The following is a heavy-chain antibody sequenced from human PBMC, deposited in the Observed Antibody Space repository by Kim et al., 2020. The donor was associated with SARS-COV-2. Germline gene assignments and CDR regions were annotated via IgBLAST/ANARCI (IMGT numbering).Heavy chain of an antibody. CDR3: ARDHGYCSSTSCYTTIFDY. CDR2: ISSSGSTI. CDR1: GFTFSSYE. V-gene: IGHV3-48*03. Sequence: GGSLRLSCAASGFTFSSYEMNWVRQAPGKGLEWVSYISSSGSTIYYADSVKGRFTISRDNAKNSLYLQMNSLRAEDTAVYYCARDHGYCSSTSCYTTIFDYWGQGTLVTVSS. D-gene: IGHD2-2*02. J-gene: IGHJ4*02.